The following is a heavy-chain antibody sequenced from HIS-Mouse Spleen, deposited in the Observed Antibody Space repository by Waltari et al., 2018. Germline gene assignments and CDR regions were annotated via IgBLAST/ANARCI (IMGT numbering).Heavy chain of an antibody. CDR3: ARHPEIAAAVGAFDI. Sequence: QVQLVQSGAEVKKPGSSVKVSCKASGGTFSSYSISWVRPAPGQGLEGMGRNHPILGIANYAQKFQGRVTINADKSTSTAYMELSSLRSEDTAVYYCARHPEIAAAVGAFDIWGQGTMVTVSS. CDR1: GGTFSSYS. D-gene: IGHD6-13*01. V-gene: IGHV1-69*04. J-gene: IGHJ3*02. CDR2: NHPILGIA.